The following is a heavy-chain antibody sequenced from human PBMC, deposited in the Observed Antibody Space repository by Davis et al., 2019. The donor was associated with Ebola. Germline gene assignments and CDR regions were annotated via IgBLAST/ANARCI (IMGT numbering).Heavy chain of an antibody. J-gene: IGHJ4*02. V-gene: IGHV3-43*01. D-gene: IGHD2/OR15-2a*01. CDR3: VKTSVSGYFLDF. CDR2: ITWDGSRT. Sequence: GESLKTPCSASGFIFSDCAMQWVRQVPGKGLEWIALITWDGSRTYFADPVKGRFTISRHNTNNSLYLHMHSLRREDSALYYCVKTSVSGYFLDFWGQGTLVTVSS. CDR1: GFIFSDCA.